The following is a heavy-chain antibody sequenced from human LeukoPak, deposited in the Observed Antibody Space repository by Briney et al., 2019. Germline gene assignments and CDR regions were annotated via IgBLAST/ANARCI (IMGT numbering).Heavy chain of an antibody. Sequence: ASETLSLTCTVSGGSISSHYWSWIRQPPGKGLEWIGYIYYSGSTNYKPFLKSRVTISVDTSKNQFSLKLSSVPAADTAVYYCARGEYNWNYVDWFDPWGQGTLVTVSS. CDR3: ARGEYNWNYVDWFDP. J-gene: IGHJ5*02. V-gene: IGHV4-59*11. D-gene: IGHD1-7*01. CDR1: GGSISSHY. CDR2: IYYSGST.